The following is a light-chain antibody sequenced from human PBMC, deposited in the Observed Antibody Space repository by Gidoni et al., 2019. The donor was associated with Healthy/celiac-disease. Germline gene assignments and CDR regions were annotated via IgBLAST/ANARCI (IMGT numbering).Light chain of an antibody. J-gene: IGKJ3*01. CDR2: DAS. CDR3: QQRSN. CDR1: QSVSSY. V-gene: IGKV3-11*01. Sequence: IVLTQSPPTLSLSPGERATLSCRASQSVSSYLGWYQQKPGQAPRLLIYDASNRATGIPARFRGSGSGTNFTLTISSIEPEDFAVYYCQQRSNFGPGTRVDIK.